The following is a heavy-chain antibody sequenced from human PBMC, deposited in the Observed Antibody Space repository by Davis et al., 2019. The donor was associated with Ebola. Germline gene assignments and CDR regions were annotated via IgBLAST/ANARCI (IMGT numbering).Heavy chain of an antibody. CDR3: ARGWFRGGMDV. CDR2: TYYASKWNS. Sequence: HSQTLSLTCAISGDSVSMNSAAWIWIRQSPSRGLECLGRTYYASKWNSEYAVSVKSRITINPDTSKNQFSLQLNSVTPEDTALYYCARGWFRGGMDVWGEGTTVTVSS. D-gene: IGHD3-10*01. J-gene: IGHJ6*04. CDR1: GDSVSMNSAA. V-gene: IGHV6-1*01.